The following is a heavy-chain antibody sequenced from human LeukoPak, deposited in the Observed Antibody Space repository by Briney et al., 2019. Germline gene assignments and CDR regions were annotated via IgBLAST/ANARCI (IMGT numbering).Heavy chain of an antibody. D-gene: IGHD1-14*01. J-gene: IGHJ4*02. Sequence: ASVKVSCKASGYTFTGYYVHWVRQAPGQGLEWMGRINPSSGDTNYAQNFQGRVTMTRDTSISTAYMELSRLRSEDTAVYYCARLSLTHREPYYFDYWGQGTLVTVSS. CDR2: INPSSGDT. CDR3: ARLSLTHREPYYFDY. V-gene: IGHV1-2*06. CDR1: GYTFTGYY.